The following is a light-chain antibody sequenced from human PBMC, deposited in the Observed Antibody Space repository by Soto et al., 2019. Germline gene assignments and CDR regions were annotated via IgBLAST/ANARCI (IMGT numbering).Light chain of an antibody. CDR2: GAS. Sequence: EIVLTQSPGTLSVSPGERATLSCRASQSVSSSYLAWYQQKPGQAPRLLIYGASSGATGIPDRFSGSGSGTDFTLTISRLEPEDFAVYYCQQYGSWTFGQGTKVDIK. V-gene: IGKV3-20*01. CDR3: QQYGSWT. J-gene: IGKJ1*01. CDR1: QSVSSSY.